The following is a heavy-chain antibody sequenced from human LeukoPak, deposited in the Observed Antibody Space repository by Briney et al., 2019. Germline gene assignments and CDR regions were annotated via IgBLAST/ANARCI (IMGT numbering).Heavy chain of an antibody. J-gene: IGHJ4*02. CDR1: GGSISSYY. CDR2: INHSGST. CDR3: AGMNWSGYYGDDY. V-gene: IGHV4-34*01. Sequence: SETLSLTCTVSGGSISSYYWSWIRQPAGKGLEWIGEINHSGSTNYNPSLKSRVTISVDTSKNQFSLKLSSVTAADTAVYYCAGMNWSGYYGDDYWGQGTLVTVSS. D-gene: IGHD3-3*01.